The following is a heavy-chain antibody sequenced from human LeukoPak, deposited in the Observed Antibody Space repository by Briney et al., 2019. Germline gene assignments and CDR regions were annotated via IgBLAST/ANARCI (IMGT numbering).Heavy chain of an antibody. CDR3: ARHLAAEYGSGSYYRQGYYYYMDV. CDR2: INHSGST. J-gene: IGHJ6*03. Sequence: PSETLSLTCAVYGGSFSGYYWSWIRQPPGKGLEWIGEINHSGSTNYNPSLKSRVTISVDTSKNQFSLKLSSVTAADTAVYYCARHLAAEYGSGSYYRQGYYYYMDVWGKGTTVTVSS. V-gene: IGHV4-34*01. CDR1: GGSFSGYY. D-gene: IGHD3-10*01.